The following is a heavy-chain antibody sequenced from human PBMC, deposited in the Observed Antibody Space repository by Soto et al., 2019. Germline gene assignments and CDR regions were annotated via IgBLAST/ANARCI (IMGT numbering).Heavy chain of an antibody. CDR1: GFTFSSYA. J-gene: IGHJ4*02. Sequence: ESGGGVVQPGRSLRLSCAASGFTFSSYAMHWVRQAPGKGLEWVAVISYDGSNKYYADSVKGRFTISRDNSKNTLYLQMNSLRAEDTAVYYCARATIAAAGTAFDYWGQGTLVTVSS. V-gene: IGHV3-30-3*01. CDR2: ISYDGSNK. CDR3: ARATIAAAGTAFDY. D-gene: IGHD6-13*01.